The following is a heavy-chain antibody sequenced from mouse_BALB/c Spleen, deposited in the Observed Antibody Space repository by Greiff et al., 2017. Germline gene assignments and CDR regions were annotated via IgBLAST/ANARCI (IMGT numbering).Heavy chain of an antibody. CDR2: ISSGGSYT. V-gene: IGHV5-6*01. D-gene: IGHD2-14*01. J-gene: IGHJ4*01. CDR3: ARGAYYRLYYAMDY. Sequence: EVTLVESGGDLVTPGGSLKLSCAASGFTFSSYGVSWVRQTPDKRLEWVATISSGGSYTYYPDSVKWRFTISRDNAKNTLYLQMSSLKSEDTAVYYCARGAYYRLYYAMDYWGQGTSVTVSS. CDR1: GFTFSSYG.